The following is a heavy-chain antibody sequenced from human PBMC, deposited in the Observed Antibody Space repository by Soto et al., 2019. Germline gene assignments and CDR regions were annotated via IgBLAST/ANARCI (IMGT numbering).Heavy chain of an antibody. CDR1: GYTFSTYG. V-gene: IGHV1-18*01. CDR2: ISAYNGNT. Sequence: QVRLVQSGAEVKEPGASVKVSCEASGYTFSTYGISWVRQAPGQGLEWMGWISAYNGNTNYAQKFQGRVTMTTDTFTSTAYMELRSLRSDDTAVYYCASDLIAVRPGWFDPWGQGTLVTVSS. J-gene: IGHJ5*02. CDR3: ASDLIAVRPGWFDP. D-gene: IGHD6-6*01.